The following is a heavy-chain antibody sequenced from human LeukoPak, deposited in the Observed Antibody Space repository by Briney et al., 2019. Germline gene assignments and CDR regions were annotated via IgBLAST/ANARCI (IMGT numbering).Heavy chain of an antibody. D-gene: IGHD1-26*01. Sequence: PGGSLRLSCAPSGFTFDNFAMTWVRQAPGKGLEWVSEITGSGGSTYYADSVKGRFTISRDNSKNTLYLQMNSLRAEDTAVYHCAKERWELAFFDYWGQGTLVTVSS. CDR2: ITGSGGST. V-gene: IGHV3-23*01. CDR3: AKERWELAFFDY. J-gene: IGHJ4*02. CDR1: GFTFDNFA.